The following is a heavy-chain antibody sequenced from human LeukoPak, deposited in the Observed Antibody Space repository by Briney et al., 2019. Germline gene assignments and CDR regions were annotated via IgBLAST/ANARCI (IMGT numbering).Heavy chain of an antibody. CDR1: GFTFSSYW. CDR2: IKSDGST. D-gene: IGHD3-22*01. Sequence: PGGSLRLSCAASGFTFSSYWMHWVRQAPGKGMVWVSRIKSDGSTRYADSVKGRFTISRDNAKNTVFLQMNSLRAEYTGVYDCARAPSEIGGYYPEYIRHWGQGTLVTVSP. J-gene: IGHJ1*01. V-gene: IGHV3-74*01. CDR3: ARAPSEIGGYYPEYIRH.